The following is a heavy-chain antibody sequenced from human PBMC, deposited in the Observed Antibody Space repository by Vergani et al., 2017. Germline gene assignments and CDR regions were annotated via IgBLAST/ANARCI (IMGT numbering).Heavy chain of an antibody. CDR3: ARDRGVGGRYYYYMDV. Sequence: QVQLVQSGAEVKKPGASVKVSCKASGGTFSSYAISWVRQAPGQGLEWMGGIIPIFGTANYAQKFQGRVTITADESTSTAYMELSSLRAEDTAVYYCARDRGVGGRYYYYMDVWGKGTTVTVSS. J-gene: IGHJ6*03. V-gene: IGHV1-69*12. CDR2: IIPIFGTA. D-gene: IGHD3-10*01. CDR1: GGTFSSYA.